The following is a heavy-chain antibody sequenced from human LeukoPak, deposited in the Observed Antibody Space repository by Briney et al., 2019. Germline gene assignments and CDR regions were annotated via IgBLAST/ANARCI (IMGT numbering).Heavy chain of an antibody. CDR2: ISGSGIK. J-gene: IGHJ3*02. Sequence: PGGSLRLSCAASRFTFSSYEMNWVRQAPGKGLEWVSYISGSGIKHYADSVKGRFTISRDNAKNSLYLQMNSLRVEDMAVYYCAREDTGVAFDIWGQGTTVTV. CDR3: AREDTGVAFDI. CDR1: RFTFSSYE. V-gene: IGHV3-48*03. D-gene: IGHD2-8*01.